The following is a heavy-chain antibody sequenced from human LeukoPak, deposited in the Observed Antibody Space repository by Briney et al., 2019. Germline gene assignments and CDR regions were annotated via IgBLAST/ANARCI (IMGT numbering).Heavy chain of an antibody. CDR3: ARDKAQRRGIYRIDI. V-gene: IGHV1-18*01. CDR2: ISAYNGNT. CDR1: GYTFTSYG. Sequence: ASVKVSCKASGYTFTSYGISWVRQAPGQGLEWMGWISAYNGNTNYAQKLQGRVTMTTDTSTSTAYMELRSLRSDDTAVYYCARDKAQRRGIYRIDIWGQGTMVTVSS. J-gene: IGHJ3*02. D-gene: IGHD1-26*01.